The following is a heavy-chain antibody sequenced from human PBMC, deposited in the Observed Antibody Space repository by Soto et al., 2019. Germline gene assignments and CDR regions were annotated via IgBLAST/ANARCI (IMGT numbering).Heavy chain of an antibody. CDR2: MYYSGST. D-gene: IGHD4-17*01. Sequence: PSETLSHPCTVSDGSISSSSYYWGWIHKHPGKGQEEIGSMYYSGSTYYNPSLKSQVTMSVDTSKNQFSLKLSSVTAADTAVYYCARPSHDYGINYFDYWGQGTLVTVSS. CDR1: DGSISSSSYY. CDR3: ARPSHDYGINYFDY. V-gene: IGHV4-39*01. J-gene: IGHJ4*02.